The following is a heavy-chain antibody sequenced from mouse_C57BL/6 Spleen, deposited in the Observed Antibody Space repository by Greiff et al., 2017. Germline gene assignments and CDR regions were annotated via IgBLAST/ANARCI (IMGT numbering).Heavy chain of an antibody. Sequence: EVQLQQSGPELVKPGASVKISCKASGYTFTDYYMNWVKQSHGKSLEWIGDINPNNGGTSYNQKFKGKATLTVDKSSSTAYMELRSLTSEDSAVYYCAMGVYDGYLFAYWGQGTLVTVSA. D-gene: IGHD2-3*01. CDR1: GYTFTDYY. J-gene: IGHJ3*01. CDR2: INPNNGGT. V-gene: IGHV1-26*01. CDR3: AMGVYDGYLFAY.